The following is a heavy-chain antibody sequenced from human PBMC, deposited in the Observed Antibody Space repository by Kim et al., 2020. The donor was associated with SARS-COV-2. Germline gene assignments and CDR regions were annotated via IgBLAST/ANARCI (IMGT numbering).Heavy chain of an antibody. D-gene: IGHD2-21*02. CDR3: AGGYCGGDCSLDAFDI. CDR1: GGSISSYY. V-gene: IGHV4-59*01. CDR2: IYYSGST. Sequence: SETLSLTCTVSGGSISSYYWSWIRQPPGKGLEWIGYIYYSGSTNYNPSLKSRVTISVDTSKNQFSLKLSSVTAADTAVYYCAGGYCGGDCSLDAFDIWGQGTMVTVSS. J-gene: IGHJ3*02.